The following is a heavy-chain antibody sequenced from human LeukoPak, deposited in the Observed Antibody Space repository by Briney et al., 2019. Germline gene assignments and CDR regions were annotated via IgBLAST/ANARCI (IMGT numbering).Heavy chain of an antibody. D-gene: IGHD3-3*01. CDR3: ARDSNSYYDFWSGYYGSDY. CDR1: GFTFSSYS. J-gene: IGHJ4*02. V-gene: IGHV3-48*04. CDR2: ISSSSSTI. Sequence: GGSLRLSCAASGFTFSSYSMNWVRQAPGKGLEWVSYISSSSSTIYYADSVKGRFTISRDNAKNSLYLQMNSLRAEGTAVYYCARDSNSYYDFWSGYYGSDYWGQGTLVTVSS.